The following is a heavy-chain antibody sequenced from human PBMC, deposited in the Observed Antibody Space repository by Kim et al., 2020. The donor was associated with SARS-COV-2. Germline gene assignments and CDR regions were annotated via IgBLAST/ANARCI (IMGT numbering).Heavy chain of an antibody. Sequence: SETLSLTCTVSGGSISSSSYYWGWIRQPPGKGLEWIGSIYYSGSTYYNPSLKSRVTISVDTSKNQFSLKLSSVTAADTAVYYCASLTPGLHAFDIWGQGTMVTVSS. CDR3: ASLTPGLHAFDI. D-gene: IGHD2-21*01. CDR2: IYYSGST. J-gene: IGHJ3*02. V-gene: IGHV4-39*01. CDR1: GGSISSSSYY.